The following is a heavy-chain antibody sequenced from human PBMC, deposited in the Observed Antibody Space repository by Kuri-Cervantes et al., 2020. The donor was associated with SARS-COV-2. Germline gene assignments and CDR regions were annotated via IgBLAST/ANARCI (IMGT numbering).Heavy chain of an antibody. Sequence: SQTLSLTCDVSNHSISSRYYWGWVRQSPRKGLEWIGNIAHSGFPHYSPSLKGRVTISVDTSKNQFSLTLNSLTAADTAVYYCARVNHQSLWFGESSYYFDYWGQGTLVTVSS. J-gene: IGHJ4*02. CDR1: NHSISSRYY. CDR3: ARVNHQSLWFGESSYYFDY. V-gene: IGHV4-38-2*01. D-gene: IGHD3-10*01. CDR2: IAHSGFP.